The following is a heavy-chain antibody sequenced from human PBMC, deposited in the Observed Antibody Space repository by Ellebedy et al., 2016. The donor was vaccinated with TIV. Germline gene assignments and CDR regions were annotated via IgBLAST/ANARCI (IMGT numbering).Heavy chain of an antibody. CDR2: ISAYNGNT. J-gene: IGHJ5*02. D-gene: IGHD1-26*01. CDR3: AREVGATVLGSWFDP. V-gene: IGHV1-18*01. Sequence: ASVKVSCXASGYTFTSYGISWVRQAPGQGLEWMGWISAYNGNTNYAQKLQGRVTMTTDTSTSTAYMELRSLRSDDTAVYYCAREVGATVLGSWFDPWGQGTLVTVSS. CDR1: GYTFTSYG.